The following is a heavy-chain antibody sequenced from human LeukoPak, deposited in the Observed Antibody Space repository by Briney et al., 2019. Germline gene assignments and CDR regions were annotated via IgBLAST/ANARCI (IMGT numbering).Heavy chain of an antibody. V-gene: IGHV3-13*01. CDR2: IGTAGDT. Sequence: PGGSLRLSCAASGFTFSSYDMHWVRQVTGKGLEWVSAIGTAGDTYYPGSVKGRFTISRENAKNSLYLQMNSLRAEDTAVYYCARVLDYGGNWYYYYGMDVWGQGTTVTVSS. CDR1: GFTFSSYD. J-gene: IGHJ6*02. CDR3: ARVLDYGGNWYYYYGMDV. D-gene: IGHD4-23*01.